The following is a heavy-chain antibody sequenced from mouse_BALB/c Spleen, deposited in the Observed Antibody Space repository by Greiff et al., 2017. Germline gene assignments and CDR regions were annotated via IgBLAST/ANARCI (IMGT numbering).Heavy chain of an antibody. J-gene: IGHJ2*01. V-gene: IGHV1-87*01. D-gene: IGHD1-1*01. CDR3: ARDSPYYYGSSHYFDY. CDR1: GYTFTSYW. CDR2: IYPGDGDT. Sequence: QVQLKQSGAELARPGASVKLSCKASGYTFTSYWMQWVKQRPGQGLEWIGAIYPGDGDTRYTQKFKGKATLTADKSSSTAYMQLSSLASEDSAVYYCARDSPYYYGSSHYFDYWGQGTTLTVSS.